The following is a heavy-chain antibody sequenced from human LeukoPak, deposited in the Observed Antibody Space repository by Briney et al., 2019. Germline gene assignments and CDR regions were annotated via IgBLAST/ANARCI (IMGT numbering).Heavy chain of an antibody. D-gene: IGHD5-18*01. CDR2: ISGSGSST. Sequence: GGSLRLSCAASGFTFRTYAMSWVRQAPGKGPEWVSSISGSGSSTYYADSVKGRFTMSRDHSKNTLFLQMNSLRAEDAAIYYCAKLSTSMVISPSPIDCWGQGTLVTVSS. V-gene: IGHV3-23*01. CDR3: AKLSTSMVISPSPIDC. CDR1: GFTFRTYA. J-gene: IGHJ4*02.